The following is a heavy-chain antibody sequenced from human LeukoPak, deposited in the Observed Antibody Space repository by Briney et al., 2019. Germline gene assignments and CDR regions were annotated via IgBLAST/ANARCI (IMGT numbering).Heavy chain of an antibody. CDR3: AREGSYGESDY. J-gene: IGHJ4*02. Sequence: PGGSLRLSCVASGFTFSAYGMHWVSQAPGKGLEYVSAINTNGGSTYYANSVKGRFTISRDNSRSTLYLQMGSLRTEDMAVYYCAREGSYGESDYWGQGTLVTVSS. CDR1: GFTFSAYG. D-gene: IGHD3-16*01. V-gene: IGHV3-64*01. CDR2: INTNGGST.